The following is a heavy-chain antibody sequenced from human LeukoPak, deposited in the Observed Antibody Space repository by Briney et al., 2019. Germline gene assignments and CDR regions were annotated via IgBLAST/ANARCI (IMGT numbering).Heavy chain of an antibody. D-gene: IGHD5-12*01. J-gene: IGHJ6*02. CDR1: GGSFSGYY. CDR3: ARTSTEATISPYGMDV. V-gene: IGHV4-34*01. CDR2: INHSGST. Sequence: SETLSLTCAVYGGSFSGYYWSWIRQPPGKGLEWIGEINHSGSTNYNPSPKSRVTISVDTSKNQFSLKLSSVTAADTAVYYCARTSTEATISPYGMDVWGQGTTVTVSS.